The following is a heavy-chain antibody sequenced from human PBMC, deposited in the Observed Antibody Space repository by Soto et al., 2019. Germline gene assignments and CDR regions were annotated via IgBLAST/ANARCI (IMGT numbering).Heavy chain of an antibody. CDR3: ATGGYNDLLSGFSAPAF. D-gene: IGHD3-3*01. Sequence: GGSLRLSCAASGFPFPQYDMNWVRQAPGKGLEWVAAVGRFGNTYYRDSVRGRFTISRDDSRNLVYLQMSRLRLDDTAVYFCATGGYNDLLSGFSAPAFWGQGTLVTVSS. J-gene: IGHJ4*02. CDR1: GFPFPQYD. CDR2: VGRFGNT. V-gene: IGHV3-23*01.